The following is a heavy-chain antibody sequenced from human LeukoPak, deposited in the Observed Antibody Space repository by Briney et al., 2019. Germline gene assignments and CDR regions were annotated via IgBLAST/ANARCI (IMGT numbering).Heavy chain of an antibody. CDR3: ARRSGSYLHYYYMDV. D-gene: IGHD1-26*01. Sequence: SETLSLTCTVSGGSISSSSYYWGWIRQPPGKGLEWVGSIYYSGSTYYNPSLKSRVTISVDTSKNQFSLKLSSVTAADTAVYYCARRSGSYLHYYYMDVWGKGTTVTISS. CDR1: GGSISSSSYY. V-gene: IGHV4-39*07. J-gene: IGHJ6*03. CDR2: IYYSGST.